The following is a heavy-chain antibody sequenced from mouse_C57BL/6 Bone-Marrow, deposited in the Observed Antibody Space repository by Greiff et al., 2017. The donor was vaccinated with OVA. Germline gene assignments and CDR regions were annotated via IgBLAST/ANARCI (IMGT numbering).Heavy chain of an antibody. Sequence: VKLQESGPGLVQPSQSLSITCTVSGFSLTSYGVHWVRQSPGKGLEWLGVIWSGGSTDYNAAFISRLSISKDNSKSQVFFKMNSLQADDTAIYYCARIYDYDGEFYYWGQGTTLTVSS. D-gene: IGHD2-4*01. CDR1: GFSLTSYG. J-gene: IGHJ2*01. V-gene: IGHV2-2*01. CDR2: IWSGGST. CDR3: ARIYDYDGEFYY.